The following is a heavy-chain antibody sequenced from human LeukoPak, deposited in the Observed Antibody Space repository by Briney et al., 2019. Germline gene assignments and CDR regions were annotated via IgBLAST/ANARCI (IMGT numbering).Heavy chain of an antibody. Sequence: ASVKVSCKASGYTFTSYAMHWVRQSPGQRLEWMGWINAGNGNTKYSQKFQGRVTITRDTSASTAYMELSSLRSEDTAVYYCARDGLPWFGESYEDAFDIWGQGTMVTVSS. CDR1: GYTFTSYA. CDR2: INAGNGNT. D-gene: IGHD3-10*01. J-gene: IGHJ3*02. V-gene: IGHV1-3*01. CDR3: ARDGLPWFGESYEDAFDI.